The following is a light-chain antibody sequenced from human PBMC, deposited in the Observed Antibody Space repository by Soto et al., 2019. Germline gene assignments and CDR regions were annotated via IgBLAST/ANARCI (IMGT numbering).Light chain of an antibody. CDR2: QIS. CDR3: MQTTQIPLT. V-gene: IGKV2-24*01. CDR1: QSLVHSDGYTY. Sequence: VMTQTPLSSPVTLGQPASISCRSSQSLVHSDGYTYLSWLQQRPGQPPRLLIYQISERFSGVPDRFSGSGAGTDFTLKISRVETEDVGVYYCMQTTQIPLTFGPGTKLDI. J-gene: IGKJ3*01.